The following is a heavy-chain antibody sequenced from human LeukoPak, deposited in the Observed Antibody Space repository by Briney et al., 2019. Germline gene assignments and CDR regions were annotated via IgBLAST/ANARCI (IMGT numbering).Heavy chain of an antibody. CDR1: GFTFSSYG. V-gene: IGHV3-30*18. CDR2: ISYDGSNK. D-gene: IGHD2-21*02. CDR3: ANQHHCGGDCLME. J-gene: IGHJ4*02. Sequence: PGGSLRLSCAASGFTFSSYGMHWVRQAPAKGLEWVAVISYDGSNKYYADSVKGRFTISRDNSKNTLYLQMNSLRAEDTAVYYCANQHHCGGDCLMEWGQGTLVTVSS.